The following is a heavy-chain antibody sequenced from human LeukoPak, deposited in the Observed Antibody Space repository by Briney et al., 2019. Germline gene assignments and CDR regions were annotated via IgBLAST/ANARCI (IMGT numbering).Heavy chain of an antibody. J-gene: IGHJ4*02. D-gene: IGHD6-19*01. V-gene: IGHV3-23*01. Sequence: GGSLRLSCAASGFTFSSYAMSWVRRAPGKGLEWVSDINGSGGSTYYADSVKGRFTISRDNAKNSLYLQMNSLRAEDTAVYYCARALPVAGPVFDYWGQGTLVTVSS. CDR3: ARALPVAGPVFDY. CDR2: INGSGGST. CDR1: GFTFSSYA.